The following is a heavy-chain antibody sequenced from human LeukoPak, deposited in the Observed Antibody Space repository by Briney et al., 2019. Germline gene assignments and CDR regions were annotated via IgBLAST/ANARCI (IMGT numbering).Heavy chain of an antibody. CDR3: AKNVRAVAMVPYFDY. V-gene: IGHV3-30*18. CDR1: GFTFSSYG. Sequence: GGSLRLSCAASGFTFSSYGMHWVRQAPGKGLEWVAVISYDGSNKYYADSVKGRFTISRDNSKNTLYLQMNSLRAEDTAVYYCAKNVRAVAMVPYFDYWGQGTLVTVSS. CDR2: ISYDGSNK. J-gene: IGHJ4*02. D-gene: IGHD5-18*01.